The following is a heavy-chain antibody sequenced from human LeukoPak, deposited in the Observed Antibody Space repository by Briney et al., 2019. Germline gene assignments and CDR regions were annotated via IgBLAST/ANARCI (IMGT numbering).Heavy chain of an antibody. V-gene: IGHV4-61*01. CDR1: GGSLSSNNYY. J-gene: IGHJ6*03. CDR3: ARELRLDYYDSSGSGYYYYMDV. CDR2: IYNSGST. Sequence: SETLSLTCTVSGGSLSSNNYYWGWVRQPPGTGLEWIGYIYNSGSTNYNPSLKSRVTISVDTSKNQVSLKLSSVTAADTAVYYCARELRLDYYDSSGSGYYYYMDVWGKGTTVTVSS. D-gene: IGHD3-22*01.